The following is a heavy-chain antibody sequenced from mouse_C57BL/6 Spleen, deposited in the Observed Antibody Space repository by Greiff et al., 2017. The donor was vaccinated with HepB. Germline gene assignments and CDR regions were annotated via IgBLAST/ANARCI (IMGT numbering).Heavy chain of an antibody. CDR2: ISYDGSN. Sequence: EVKLLESGPGLVKPSQSLSLTCSVTGYSITSGYYWNWIRQFPGNKLEWMGYISYDGSNNYNPSLKNRISITRDTSKNQFFLKLNSVTTEDTATYYCARGDSNYGFAYWGQGTLVTVSA. CDR3: ARGDSNYGFAY. CDR1: GYSITSGYY. D-gene: IGHD2-5*01. V-gene: IGHV3-6*01. J-gene: IGHJ3*01.